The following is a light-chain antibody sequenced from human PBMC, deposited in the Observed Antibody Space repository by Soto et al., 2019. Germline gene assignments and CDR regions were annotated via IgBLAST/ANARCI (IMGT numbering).Light chain of an antibody. J-gene: IGLJ2*01. CDR3: QSYDSSLSVYVV. CDR1: SSNIGAGYD. CDR2: DNI. V-gene: IGLV1-40*01. Sequence: QSVLTQPPSVSGAPGQRVTISCTGSSSNIGAGYDVHWYQQLPGTAPKLLIYDNINRPSGVPDRFSGSKSGTSASLAITGLQAEDEADYYCQSYDSSLSVYVVFGGGTKLTVL.